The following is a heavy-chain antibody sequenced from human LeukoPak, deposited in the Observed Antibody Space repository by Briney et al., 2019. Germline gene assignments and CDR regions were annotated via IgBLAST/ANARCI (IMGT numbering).Heavy chain of an antibody. CDR2: LDPSGSQK. V-gene: IGHV3-7*01. D-gene: IGHD1-7*01. J-gene: IGHJ4*02. CDR3: AIWNSGNY. Sequence: PGGSLRLSCAASGFTFNRSWMNWVRQAPGKGLEWVANLDPSGSQKRYVDSVKGRFIISKDNPGASLYLDMYSLRAEDTAIYYRAIWNSGNYWGQGTLVTVSS. CDR1: GFTFNRSW.